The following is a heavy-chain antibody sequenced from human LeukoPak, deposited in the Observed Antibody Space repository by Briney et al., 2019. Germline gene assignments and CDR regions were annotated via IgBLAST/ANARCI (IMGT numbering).Heavy chain of an antibody. J-gene: IGHJ5*02. CDR1: GFTFSSYG. CDR2: IWYDGSNK. V-gene: IGHV3-33*01. CDR3: ARGPGIAAAVGNRFDP. D-gene: IGHD6-13*01. Sequence: PGRSLRLSCAASGFTFSSYGMHWVRQAPGKGLEWVAVIWYDGSNKYYADSVKGRFTISRDNSKNTLYLQMNSLRAEDTAVYYCARGPGIAAAVGNRFDPWGQGTLVTVSS.